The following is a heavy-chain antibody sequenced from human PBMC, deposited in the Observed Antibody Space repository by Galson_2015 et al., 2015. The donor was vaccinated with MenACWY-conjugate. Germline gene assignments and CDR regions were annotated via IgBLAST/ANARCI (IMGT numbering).Heavy chain of an antibody. D-gene: IGHD3-22*01. Sequence: SLRLSCAASGFDFSNYVMNWVRQAPGKGLEWVSYIGSSSTPVYYADSLKGRFTISRDNAKNSLYLQMNSLGAEDTAVYYCARDYYDSHFDYWGQGTLVTVSS. CDR3: ARDYYDSHFDY. J-gene: IGHJ4*02. V-gene: IGHV3-48*04. CDR1: GFDFSNYV. CDR2: IGSSSTPV.